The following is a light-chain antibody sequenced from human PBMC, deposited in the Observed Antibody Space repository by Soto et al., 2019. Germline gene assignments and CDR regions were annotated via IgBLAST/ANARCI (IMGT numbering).Light chain of an antibody. CDR3: QHYGSSPWT. V-gene: IGKV3-20*01. CDR2: DAS. Sequence: EIVLTQSAGTLSLSPGERATLSCRASQTVSGRYLAWFQQKPGQTPRLLIYDASTRAAGVPDRFSGSGSGTDFFLTINRLEPEDFAVYYCQHYGSSPWTFGQGTKVEIK. J-gene: IGKJ1*01. CDR1: QTVSGRY.